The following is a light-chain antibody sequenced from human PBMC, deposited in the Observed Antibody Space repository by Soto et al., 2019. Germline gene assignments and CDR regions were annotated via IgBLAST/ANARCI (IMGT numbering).Light chain of an antibody. CDR1: SSDVGGYNY. CDR3: CSYVGSYILYV. J-gene: IGLJ1*01. V-gene: IGLV2-11*01. CDR2: DVS. Sequence: QSALTQPRSVSGSPGQSVTISCTGTSSDVGGYNYVSWYQQHPGKAPKVMIYDVSKRPSGVPDRFSGSKSGNTASLTISGLQAEDEADYYCCSYVGSYILYVFGTGTQLTVL.